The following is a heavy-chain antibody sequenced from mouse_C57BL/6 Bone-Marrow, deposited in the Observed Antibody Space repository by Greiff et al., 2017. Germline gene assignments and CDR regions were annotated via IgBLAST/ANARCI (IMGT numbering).Heavy chain of an antibody. D-gene: IGHD1-1*01. CDR3: ARGVPSVESYFDY. CDR2: IHPNSGST. CDR1: GYTFTSYW. J-gene: IGHJ2*01. V-gene: IGHV1-64*01. Sequence: QVQLQQPGAELVKPGASVKLSCKASGYTFTSYWMHWVKQRPGQGLEWIGMIHPNSGSTNYNEKFKSKATLTVDKSSSTAYMQLSSLTSEDSAVDYCARGVPSVESYFDYWGQGTTLTVSS.